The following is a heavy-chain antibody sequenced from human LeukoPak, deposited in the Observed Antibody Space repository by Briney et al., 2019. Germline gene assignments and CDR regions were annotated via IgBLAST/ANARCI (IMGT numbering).Heavy chain of an antibody. V-gene: IGHV3-74*01. Sequence: GGSLRLSCAASGFXFSTYWIHWVRQAPGKGLVWVSRLSPDGSSSIYADSVKGRFTVSRDNAKNTLYPQMNSLRAEDTAVYYCTRSPSLGGRYWGFDYWGQGALVTVSS. CDR1: GFXFSTYW. J-gene: IGHJ4*02. CDR2: LSPDGSSS. D-gene: IGHD1-26*01. CDR3: TRSPSLGGRYWGFDY.